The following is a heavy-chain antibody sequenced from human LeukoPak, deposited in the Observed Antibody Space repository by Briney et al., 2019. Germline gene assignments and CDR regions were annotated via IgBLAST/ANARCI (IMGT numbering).Heavy chain of an antibody. V-gene: IGHV1-46*01. D-gene: IGHD2-2*01. CDR1: GYTFTSYY. J-gene: IGHJ4*02. CDR3: AYSGGVPGYFDY. Sequence: ASVKVSCKASGYTFTSYYMHWVRQAPGQGLEWMGIINPSGGSTSYAQKFQGRVTMTRDTSTSTVYMELSSLRSEDTAVYYCAYSGGVPGYFDYWGQGTLVTVSS. CDR2: INPSGGST.